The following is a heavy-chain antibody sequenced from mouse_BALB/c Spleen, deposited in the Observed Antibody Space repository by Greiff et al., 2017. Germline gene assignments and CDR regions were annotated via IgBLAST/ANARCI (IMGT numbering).Heavy chain of an antibody. Sequence: QVQLQQSGAELAKPGASVKMSCKASGYTFTSYWMHWVKQRPGQGLEWIGYINPSTGYTEYNQKFKDKATLTADKSSSTAYMQLSSLTSEDSAVYYCARLKVDAMDYWGQGTSVTVSS. CDR3: ARLKVDAMDY. V-gene: IGHV1-7*01. J-gene: IGHJ4*01. D-gene: IGHD1-1*01. CDR1: GYTFTSYW. CDR2: INPSTGYT.